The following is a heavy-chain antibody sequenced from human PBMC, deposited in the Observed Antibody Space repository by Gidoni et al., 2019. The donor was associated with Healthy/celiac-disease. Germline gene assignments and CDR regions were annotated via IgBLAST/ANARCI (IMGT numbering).Heavy chain of an antibody. CDR3: ARVRDSSSGWYLSGLRNAFDI. V-gene: IGHV3-21*06. Sequence: EVQLVESGGGLVKPGGSLRLSCAASGFTFSSYSMNWVRQAPGKGLEWVSSISSSSSYIYYADSVKGRFTISRDNAKNSLYLQMNSLRAEDTAVYYCARVRDSSSGWYLSGLRNAFDIWGQGTMVTVSS. J-gene: IGHJ3*02. CDR1: GFTFSSYS. CDR2: ISSSSSYI. D-gene: IGHD6-19*01.